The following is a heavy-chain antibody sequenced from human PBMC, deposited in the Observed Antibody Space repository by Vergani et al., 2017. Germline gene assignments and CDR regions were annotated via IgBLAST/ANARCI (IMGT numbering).Heavy chain of an antibody. D-gene: IGHD2-2*01. CDR2: INPNSGGT. CDR3: ARDILNIVVVPAANILGLDY. Sequence: QVQLVQSGAEVKKPGASVKVSCKASGYTFTGYYMHWVRQAPGQGLEWMGWINPNSGGTNYAQKFQGRGTMTRDTYISTAYMELSRLRSEDTAVYYCARDILNIVVVPAANILGLDYWGQGTLVTVSS. J-gene: IGHJ4*02. V-gene: IGHV1-2*02. CDR1: GYTFTGYY.